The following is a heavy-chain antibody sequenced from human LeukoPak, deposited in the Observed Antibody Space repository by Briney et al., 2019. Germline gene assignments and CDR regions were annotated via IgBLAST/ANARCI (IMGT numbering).Heavy chain of an antibody. CDR2: INHSGST. CDR1: GGSFSGYY. D-gene: IGHD3-3*01. CDR3: ARGSQYYDSWSGYHTPFFDY. Sequence: PSETLSLTCAVYGGSFSGYYWSWIRQPPGKGLEWIGEINHSGSTNYNPSLKSRVTISVDTSKNQFSLKLSSVTAADTAVYYCARGSQYYDSWSGYHTPFFDYWGQGTLVTVSS. J-gene: IGHJ4*02. V-gene: IGHV4-34*01.